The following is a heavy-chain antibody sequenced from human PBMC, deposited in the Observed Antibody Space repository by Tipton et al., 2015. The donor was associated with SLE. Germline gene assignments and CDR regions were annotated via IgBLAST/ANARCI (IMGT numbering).Heavy chain of an antibody. CDR3: AKRDVEMAPLGFDS. V-gene: IGHV4-4*07. CDR1: GVSIRSSH. D-gene: IGHD5-24*01. Sequence: GLVKPSETLSLTCNVSGVSIRSSHRSWIRQPAGKGLEWIGRIYTSGANDDNPSLKSRVTISVDTSKNQFSLKISSLTAADTAVYFCAKRDVEMAPLGFDSWGQGTLVTVSS. CDR2: IYTSGAN. J-gene: IGHJ4*02.